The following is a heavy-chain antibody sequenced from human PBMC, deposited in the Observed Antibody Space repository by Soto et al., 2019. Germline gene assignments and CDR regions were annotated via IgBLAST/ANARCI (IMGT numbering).Heavy chain of an antibody. Sequence: QVQLQESGPGVVKSSETLSLTCTVSGGSISSSSYYWGWIRQPPGKGLEWIGSFYYSGSTYYYTSLKSRVTISGDTSENQISLKLSSVTAADTAVYYCARQVVDGAVTGAGSFDYWGQGTLVTVPS. J-gene: IGHJ4*02. CDR2: FYYSGST. CDR3: ARQVVDGAVTGAGSFDY. CDR1: GGSISSSSYY. D-gene: IGHD3-10*01. V-gene: IGHV4-39*01.